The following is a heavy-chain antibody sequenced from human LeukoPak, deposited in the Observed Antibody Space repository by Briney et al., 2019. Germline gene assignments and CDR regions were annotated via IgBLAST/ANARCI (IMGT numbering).Heavy chain of an antibody. D-gene: IGHD3-3*01. CDR1: GDSVSSNSAA. V-gene: IGHV6-1*01. CDR3: ARSLPFYDFWSGHYYYYYYYMDV. CDR2: TYYRSKWYN. Sequence: SQTLSLTCAISGDSVSSNSAAWNWIRQSPSRGLEWLGRTYYRSKWYNDYAVSVKSRITINPDTSKNQFSLQLNSVTPEDTAVYYCARSLPFYDFWSGHYYYYYYYMDVWGKGATVTVSS. J-gene: IGHJ6*03.